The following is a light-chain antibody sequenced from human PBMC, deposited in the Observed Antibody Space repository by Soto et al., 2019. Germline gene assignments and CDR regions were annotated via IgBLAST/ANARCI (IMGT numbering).Light chain of an antibody. CDR1: SSDVGGYNY. J-gene: IGLJ3*02. CDR3: CSDAYSSSVYIV. Sequence: QSALTQPASASGSPGQSVTISCTGTSSDVGGYNYVSWYQQYPGTAPKLMIYEVTDRPSGVPDRFSGSKSGNTASLTVSGLEAQDEDDYYCCSDAYSSSVYIVFGGGTKLTVL. V-gene: IGLV2-8*01. CDR2: EVT.